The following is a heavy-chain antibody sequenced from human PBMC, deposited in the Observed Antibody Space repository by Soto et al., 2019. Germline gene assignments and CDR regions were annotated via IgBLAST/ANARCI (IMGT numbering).Heavy chain of an antibody. CDR3: AKDGRYYYYGMDV. Sequence: EVQLVESGGGLVQPARSLRLSCAASGFTLDNKPSTGAGQVPGKGLGWVSGISGNSGAIGYADSVKGRFTISRDKAKNSLYLQMNSLRAEDTALYYCAKDGRYYYYGMDVWGQGTTVTVSS. CDR1: GFTLDNKP. CDR2: ISGNSGAI. V-gene: IGHV3-9*01. J-gene: IGHJ6*02.